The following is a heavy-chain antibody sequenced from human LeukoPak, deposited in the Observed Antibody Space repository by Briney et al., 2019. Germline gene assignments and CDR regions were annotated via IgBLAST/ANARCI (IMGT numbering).Heavy chain of an antibody. Sequence: GGSLRLSCAASGFTFSSYAMHWVRQAPGKGLEWVAVISYDGSNKYYADSVKGRITISRDNSKNTLYLQMNSLRAEDTAVYYCARLSSSSIGYWGRGTLVTVSS. CDR2: ISYDGSNK. J-gene: IGHJ4*02. CDR1: GFTFSSYA. CDR3: ARLSSSSIGY. D-gene: IGHD6-6*01. V-gene: IGHV3-30-3*01.